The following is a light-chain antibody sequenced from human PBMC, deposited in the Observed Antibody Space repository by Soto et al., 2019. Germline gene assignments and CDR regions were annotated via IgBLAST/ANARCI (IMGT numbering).Light chain of an antibody. CDR3: CSYAGTYTLV. Sequence: QSVLTQPRSVSGSPGQSVTISCTGTSSDVGTYTYVSWFQQHPDKAPKLIIFDVSERPSGVPDRFSGSKSGNTASLTISGLQAEDEADYYCCSYAGTYTLVFGGGTKVTVL. CDR1: SSDVGTYTY. J-gene: IGLJ2*01. CDR2: DVS. V-gene: IGLV2-11*01.